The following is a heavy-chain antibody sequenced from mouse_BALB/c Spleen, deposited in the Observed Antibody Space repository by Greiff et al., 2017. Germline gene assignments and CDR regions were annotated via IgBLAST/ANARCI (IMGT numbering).Heavy chain of an antibody. V-gene: IGHV5-6-3*01. D-gene: IGHD2-1*01. J-gene: IGHJ3*01. CDR2: INSNGGST. Sequence: EVQLVESGGGLVQPGGSLKLSCAASGFTFSSYGMSWVRQTPDKRLELVATINSNGGSTYYPDSVKGRFTISRDNAKNTLYLQMSSLKSEDTAMYYCARDRDGNTAWFAYWGQGTLVTVSA. CDR3: ARDRDGNTAWFAY. CDR1: GFTFSSYG.